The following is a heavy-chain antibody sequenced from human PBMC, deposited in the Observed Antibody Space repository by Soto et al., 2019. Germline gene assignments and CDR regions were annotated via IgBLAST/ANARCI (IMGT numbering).Heavy chain of an antibody. J-gene: IGHJ4*02. Sequence: QVELQESGPGLVKTSGALSLTCAVSGGSISSGHWWSWVRQPPGEGLEWIGEIFQSGTTNYNPSVESRVIISMDKSKNQCSLEVISVTAADTAVYFCARHIAVAGTRGFDYWGQGTLVTVSS. CDR2: IFQSGTT. CDR3: ARHIAVAGTRGFDY. V-gene: IGHV4-4*02. CDR1: GGSISSGHW. D-gene: IGHD6-19*01.